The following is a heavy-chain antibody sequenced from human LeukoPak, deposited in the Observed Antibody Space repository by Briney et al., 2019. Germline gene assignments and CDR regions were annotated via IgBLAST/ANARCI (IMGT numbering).Heavy chain of an antibody. D-gene: IGHD1-1*01. CDR1: GGSFSGYY. V-gene: IGHV4-34*01. Sequence: SETLSPTCAVYGGSFSGYYWSWIRQPPGKGLEWIGEINHSGSTNYNPSLKSRVTISVDTSKNQFSLKLSSVTAADTAVYYCAGGKVNWNDVPENWGQGTLVTVSS. J-gene: IGHJ4*02. CDR2: INHSGST. CDR3: AGGKVNWNDVPEN.